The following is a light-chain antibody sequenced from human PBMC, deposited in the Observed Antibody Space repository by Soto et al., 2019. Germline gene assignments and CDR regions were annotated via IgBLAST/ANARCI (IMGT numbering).Light chain of an antibody. CDR1: QDIAIY. CDR3: QQLRMYPSN. V-gene: IGKV1-9*01. J-gene: IGKJ4*01. Sequence: IQLTQSPSSLSASVGDRVTITCRASQDIAIYLAWYQQKPGEAPKLLIYAASTLYGGVPSRFSGSGSGTDFALTITSLQAEDCATYYCQQLRMYPSNFGGGTKV. CDR2: AAS.